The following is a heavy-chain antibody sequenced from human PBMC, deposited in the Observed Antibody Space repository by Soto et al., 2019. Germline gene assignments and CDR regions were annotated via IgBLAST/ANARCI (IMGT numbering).Heavy chain of an antibody. Sequence: PSETLSLTCAVYGESFRGYYWSWIRQPPGKGLEWIGEINHSGSTNYNPSLKSRVTISVDTSKNQFSLKLSSVTAADTAVYYCAREGCTNGVRYLGPGWFDPWGQGTLVPVSS. J-gene: IGHJ5*02. D-gene: IGHD2-8*01. CDR2: INHSGST. CDR1: GESFRGYY. V-gene: IGHV4-34*01. CDR3: AREGCTNGVRYLGPGWFDP.